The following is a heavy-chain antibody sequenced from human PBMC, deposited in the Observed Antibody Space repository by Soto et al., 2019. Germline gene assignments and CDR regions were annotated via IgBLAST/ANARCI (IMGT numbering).Heavy chain of an antibody. CDR2: ISTYNGNT. D-gene: IGHD2-15*01. J-gene: IGHJ3*02. V-gene: IGHV1-18*01. CDR3: ARVTSLYCSGGSCYQGAFDI. Sequence: ASVKVSCKASGYTFTSYGISWVRQAPGQRLEWMGWISTYNGNTNYAQMLQGRVTMTTDTSTSTAYMEMRSLRSDDTAVYYCARVTSLYCSGGSCYQGAFDIWGQGTMVTVSS. CDR1: GYTFTSYG.